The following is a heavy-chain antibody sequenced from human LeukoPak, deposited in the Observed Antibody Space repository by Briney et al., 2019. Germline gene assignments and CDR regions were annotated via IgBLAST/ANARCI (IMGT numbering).Heavy chain of an antibody. CDR3: ASVRAYYYDSSGHTFDY. CDR2: INPNSGGT. CDR1: GYTFTGYY. Sequence: ASVKVSCKASGYTFTGYYMHWVRQAPGQGLEWMGWINPNSGGTNYAQKFQGRVTMTRDTSISTAYMELSRLRPDDTAVYYCASVRAYYYDSSGHTFDYWGQGTLVTVSS. D-gene: IGHD3-22*01. V-gene: IGHV1-2*02. J-gene: IGHJ4*02.